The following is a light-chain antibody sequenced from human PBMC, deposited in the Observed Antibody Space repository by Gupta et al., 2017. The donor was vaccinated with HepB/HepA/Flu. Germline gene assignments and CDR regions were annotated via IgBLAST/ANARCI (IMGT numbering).Light chain of an antibody. CDR3: QQRDSTPRT. CDR2: AAS. J-gene: IGKJ3*01. V-gene: IGKV1-39*01. Sequence: DIQMTQSPSSLSASVGDRVTITCRASQSISSYLNWYQQKPGKAPKLLIYAASSLQSGVPSRFSGSGSGTDFTLTINRLQPEDFATYYCQQRDSTPRTFGHGTKVDIK. CDR1: QSISSY.